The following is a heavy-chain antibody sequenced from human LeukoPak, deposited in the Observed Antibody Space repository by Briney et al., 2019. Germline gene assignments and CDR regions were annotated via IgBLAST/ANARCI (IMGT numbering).Heavy chain of an antibody. V-gene: IGHV4-4*07. D-gene: IGHD6-13*01. CDR2: IYTSGNT. CDR1: GGSISSYY. J-gene: IGHJ4*02. Sequence: SETLSLTCTVSGGSISSYYWSWIRQPAGKGLEWIGRIYTSGNTNYNPSLKSRVTISVDTSRNQFSLRLSSVTSADTAVYYCARRGGREQLIPYSLDYWGQGTLVTVSS. CDR3: ARRGGREQLIPYSLDY.